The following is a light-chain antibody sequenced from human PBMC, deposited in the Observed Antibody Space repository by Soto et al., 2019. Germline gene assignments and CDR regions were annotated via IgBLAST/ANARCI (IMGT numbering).Light chain of an antibody. CDR2: GAS. CDR3: QQYNDWPTT. CDR1: QSLYSN. J-gene: IGKJ1*01. Sequence: EIVLTQSPATLSVSPGERATLSCRASQSLYSNLAWYQQKPGQAPRLLIYGASTRASGIPARFSGSGSGTEFALTISSLQREDFVVYYCQQYNDWPTTFGQGTKVEVK. V-gene: IGKV3-15*01.